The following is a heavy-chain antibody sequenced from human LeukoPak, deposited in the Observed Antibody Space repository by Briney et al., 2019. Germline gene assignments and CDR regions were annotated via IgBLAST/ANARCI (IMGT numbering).Heavy chain of an antibody. D-gene: IGHD1-26*01. CDR3: AKGRGWEASYYYYYMDV. J-gene: IGHJ6*03. CDR1: GFTVSSNY. CDR2: IYSGGST. V-gene: IGHV3-53*05. Sequence: GGSLRLSCAASGFTVSSNYMSWARQAPGKGLEWVSVIYSGGSTYYTDSVKGRFTISRDNSKNTLYLQMNSLRAEDTAVYYCAKGRGWEASYYYYYMDVWGKGTTVTISS.